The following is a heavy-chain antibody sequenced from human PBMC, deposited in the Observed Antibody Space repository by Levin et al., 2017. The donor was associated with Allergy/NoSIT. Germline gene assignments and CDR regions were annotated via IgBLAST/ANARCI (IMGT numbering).Heavy chain of an antibody. J-gene: IGHJ4*02. CDR1: GFSFSSYW. V-gene: IGHV3-7*01. CDR2: IKEDGSEK. D-gene: IGHD5-24*01. CDR3: ARDAGWLQLQYGIFDN. Sequence: PLASVKVSCATSGFSFSSYWMTWVRQAPGKGLEWVANIKEDGSEKYFVDSVKDRFTISRDNAKNSLYLQMNSLRAEDTAVYYCARDAGWLQLQYGIFDNWGQGTLVTVSS.